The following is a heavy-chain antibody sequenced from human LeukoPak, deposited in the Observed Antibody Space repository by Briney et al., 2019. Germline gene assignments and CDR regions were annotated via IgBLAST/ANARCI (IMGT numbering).Heavy chain of an antibody. CDR3: ARGDRIRLYQH. D-gene: IGHD1-14*01. Sequence: PGGSLRLSCAASGFTFSSYEMNWVRQAPGKGLEWVSYISSSGSTIYYADSVKGRFTISRDSAKNSLYLQMNSLRAEDTAVYYCARGDRIRLYQHWGQGTLVTVSS. V-gene: IGHV3-48*03. CDR2: ISSSGSTI. J-gene: IGHJ1*01. CDR1: GFTFSSYE.